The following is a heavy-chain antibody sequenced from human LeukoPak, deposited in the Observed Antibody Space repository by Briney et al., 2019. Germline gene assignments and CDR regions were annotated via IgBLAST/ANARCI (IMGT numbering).Heavy chain of an antibody. CDR2: IYKNAIT. Sequence: GGSLRLSCAASEVTVTSNYLSWVRQAPGKGLQWVSVIYKNAITYHADIVKGRFTISRDNAKNMLYLQMNSLRADDTAVYYCARSLRVRGVPDYMDVWGKGTTVIISS. J-gene: IGHJ6*03. CDR1: EVTVTSNY. D-gene: IGHD3-10*01. CDR3: ARSLRVRGVPDYMDV. V-gene: IGHV3-53*01.